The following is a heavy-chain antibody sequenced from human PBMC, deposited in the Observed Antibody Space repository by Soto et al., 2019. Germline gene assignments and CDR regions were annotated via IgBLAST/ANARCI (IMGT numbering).Heavy chain of an antibody. CDR3: ARPYCDSTSCYTDWFDP. CDR1: GYSFSTYD. J-gene: IGHJ5*02. V-gene: IGHV1-8*01. Sequence: QVQLVQPGAEVKKPGASVKVSCKASGYSFSTYDINWVRQAAGQGLEWMGWVNPKSGNTDYAQRFRGRVTMTSNTSISTAYMELSALTPEDTAVYYCARPYCDSTSCYTDWFDPWGQGTLVTVSS. CDR2: VNPKSGNT. D-gene: IGHD2-2*02.